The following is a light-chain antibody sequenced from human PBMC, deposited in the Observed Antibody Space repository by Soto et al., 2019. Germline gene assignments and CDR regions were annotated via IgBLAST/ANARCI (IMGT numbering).Light chain of an antibody. J-gene: IGKJ2*01. Sequence: IVLTQSPATLSLSPGERATFSCRASQSITYYLAWYQQKPGQAPRLLIYDASNRATGIPARFSGSGSGTDFTLTISSLEPEDFATYYCQQSYSTPYSFGQGTKLEIK. CDR1: QSITYY. CDR3: QQSYSTPYS. V-gene: IGKV3-11*01. CDR2: DAS.